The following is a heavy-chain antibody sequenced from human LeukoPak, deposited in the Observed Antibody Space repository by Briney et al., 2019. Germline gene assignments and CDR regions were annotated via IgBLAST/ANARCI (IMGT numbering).Heavy chain of an antibody. CDR2: ISYIGST. CDR1: ADSFSSHY. D-gene: IGHD2/OR15-2a*01. CDR3: ARILSPYNWFDP. Sequence: SETLSLTCAVSADSFSSHYWTWIRQPPGKGLEWIGYISYIGSTNYNPSLKSRVTISVDTSKNQFSLKLSSVTAADTAVYYCARILSPYNWFDPWGQGTLVTVSS. V-gene: IGHV4-59*08. J-gene: IGHJ5*02.